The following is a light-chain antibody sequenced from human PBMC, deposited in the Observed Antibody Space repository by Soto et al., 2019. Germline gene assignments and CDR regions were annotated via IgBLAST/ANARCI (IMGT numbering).Light chain of an antibody. CDR3: HQYGTSPFT. Sequence: ETVLTQSPGTLSLSPGERATLSCRARQSVVTDYLAWYQHKPGQAPRLLIYGASSRATSIPDRFSGSGSGTAFTLTISRLEPEDFVVYYWHQYGTSPFTFGGATKVEIK. J-gene: IGKJ4*01. V-gene: IGKV3-20*01. CDR1: QSVVTDY. CDR2: GAS.